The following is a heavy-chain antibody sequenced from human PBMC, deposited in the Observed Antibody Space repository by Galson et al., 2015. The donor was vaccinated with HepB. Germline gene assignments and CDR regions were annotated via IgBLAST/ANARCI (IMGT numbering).Heavy chain of an antibody. Sequence: SLRLSCAASGFTFSNYGMHWVRQAPGKGLEWVALIWKDGSNKYYADSVKGRFGISRDNSKNALYLQMNSLRAEDTAMYFCAREDRYTYIVSFDYWGQEARVTVSS. CDR3: AREDRYTYIVSFDY. J-gene: IGHJ4*02. CDR1: GFTFSNYG. CDR2: IWKDGSNK. V-gene: IGHV3-33*01. D-gene: IGHD5-18*01.